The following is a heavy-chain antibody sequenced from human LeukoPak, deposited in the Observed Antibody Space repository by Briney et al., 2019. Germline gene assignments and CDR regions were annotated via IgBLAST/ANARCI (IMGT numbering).Heavy chain of an antibody. J-gene: IGHJ3*01. CDR2: IYYSGST. D-gene: IGHD6-19*01. CDR3: ARDRGYSSGWYEAPLN. Sequence: PSETLSLTCTVSGGSISSYYWSWIRQPPGKGLEWIGYIYYSGSTNYNPSLKSRVTISVDTSKNQFSLKLSSVTAADTAVYYCARDRGYSSGWYEAPLNWGQGTMVTVSS. V-gene: IGHV4-59*01. CDR1: GGSISSYY.